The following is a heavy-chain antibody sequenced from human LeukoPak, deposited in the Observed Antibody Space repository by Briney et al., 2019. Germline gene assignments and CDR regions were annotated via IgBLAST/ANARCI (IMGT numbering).Heavy chain of an antibody. Sequence: GGSLRLSCAASGFTFSRYSMTWVRQAPGKGLEYVSYISSSSSSMYSADTVKGRFTISRDNSKNTLYLQMNSLRAEDTVVYYCARPTYSGSYYWFDYWGQGTLVTVSS. CDR3: ARPTYSGSYYWFDY. J-gene: IGHJ4*02. CDR1: GFTFSRYS. V-gene: IGHV3-48*01. CDR2: ISSSSSSM. D-gene: IGHD1-26*01.